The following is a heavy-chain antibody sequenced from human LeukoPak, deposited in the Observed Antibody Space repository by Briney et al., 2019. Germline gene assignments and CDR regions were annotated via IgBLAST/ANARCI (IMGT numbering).Heavy chain of an antibody. Sequence: SETLSLTCTVSGGSVSSYYWSWVRQPPGEGLEWIAYIYNTGSTNYNPSVKSRATISVDTSKNQFSLKLRSVTAADTAVCYCVRDWEGFNFDIWGQGTMVTVSS. CDR3: VRDWEGFNFDI. J-gene: IGHJ3*02. CDR1: GGSVSSYY. V-gene: IGHV4-59*02. D-gene: IGHD1-26*01. CDR2: IYNTGST.